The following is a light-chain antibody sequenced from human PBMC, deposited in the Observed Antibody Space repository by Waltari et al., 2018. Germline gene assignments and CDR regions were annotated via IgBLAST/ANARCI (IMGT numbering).Light chain of an antibody. Sequence: DIQMTQSPSSLSASVVDRVTITCRASQSISGYLNWYQQKPGKAPKVLIYATSSLQSGVPSRFSGSGSGTDFTLTISSLQPEDFATYYCQQSYRTPPLTFGGGTKVEIK. J-gene: IGKJ4*01. V-gene: IGKV1-39*01. CDR1: QSISGY. CDR2: ATS. CDR3: QQSYRTPPLT.